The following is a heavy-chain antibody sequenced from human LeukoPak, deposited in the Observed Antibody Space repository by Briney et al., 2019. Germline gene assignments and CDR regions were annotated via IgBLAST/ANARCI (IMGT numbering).Heavy chain of an antibody. D-gene: IGHD3-9*01. CDR3: ARVGSYDILTGYLRPLDY. Sequence: GGSLRLSCAASGFTFSSYSMNWVRQAPGKGLEWVSSISSSNTYINYADSVKGRFTISRDNAKNSLYLQMNSLRAEDTAVYYCARVGSYDILTGYLRPLDYWGQGTLVIVSS. CDR1: GFTFSSYS. V-gene: IGHV3-21*01. J-gene: IGHJ4*02. CDR2: ISSSNTYI.